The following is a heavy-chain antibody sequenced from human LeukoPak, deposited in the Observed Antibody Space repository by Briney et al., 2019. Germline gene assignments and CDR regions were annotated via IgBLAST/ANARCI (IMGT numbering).Heavy chain of an antibody. D-gene: IGHD6-19*01. CDR3: ARTDSSGLSIYFDY. CDR1: GGSFSGYY. Sequence: SETLSLTCAVYGGSFSGYYWSWIRQPPGKGLEWIGEINHSGSTNYYPSLKSRVTISVDTSKNQFSLKLSSVTAADTAVYYGARTDSSGLSIYFDYWGQGTLVTVSS. CDR2: INHSGST. J-gene: IGHJ4*02. V-gene: IGHV4-34*01.